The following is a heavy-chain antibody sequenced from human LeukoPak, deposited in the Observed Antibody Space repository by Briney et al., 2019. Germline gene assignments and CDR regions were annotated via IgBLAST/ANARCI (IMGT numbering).Heavy chain of an antibody. CDR2: INPKNGKT. D-gene: IGHD6-13*01. J-gene: IGHJ4*02. V-gene: IGHV1-8*01. Sequence: ASVKVSCKTSGYIFTSYDINWVRQATGQGLEWVGYINPKNGKTGYAQKFQGSVAMTTDTSTTTAFMELNSLRYDDTAVYYCARKLSGYSSTWYPDYWGQGTLVTVSS. CDR3: ARKLSGYSSTWYPDY. CDR1: GYIFTSYD.